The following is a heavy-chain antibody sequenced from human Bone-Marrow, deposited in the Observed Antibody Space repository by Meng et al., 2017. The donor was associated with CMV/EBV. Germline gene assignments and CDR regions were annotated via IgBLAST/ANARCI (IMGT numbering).Heavy chain of an antibody. J-gene: IGHJ6*02. CDR2: INHSGST. CDR3: ARLRMVVPAATSPRYYYYGMDV. V-gene: IGHV4-34*01. D-gene: IGHD2-2*01. Sequence: ESLKISCAASGFTVSSNYMSWVRQAPGKGLEWIGEINHSGSTNYNPSLKSRVTISVDTSKNQFSLKLSSVTAADTAVYYCARLRMVVPAATSPRYYYYGMDVWGQGTTVTVSS. CDR1: GFTVSSNY.